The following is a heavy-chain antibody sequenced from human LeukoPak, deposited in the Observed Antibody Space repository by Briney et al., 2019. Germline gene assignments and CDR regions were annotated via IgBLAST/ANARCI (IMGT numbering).Heavy chain of an antibody. CDR2: ISGSGDYT. V-gene: IGHV3-23*01. CDR1: GFTLSSHG. J-gene: IGHJ4*02. CDR3: AKVTYGSGTYGAFDS. D-gene: IGHD3-10*01. Sequence: GGSLRLSCAASGFTLSSHGMSWVRQAPGKGLEWVSTISGSGDYTYYADSVKGRFTISRDNSKNTLYLQMNSLRAEDTAIYYCAKVTYGSGTYGAFDSWGQGTLVTVSS.